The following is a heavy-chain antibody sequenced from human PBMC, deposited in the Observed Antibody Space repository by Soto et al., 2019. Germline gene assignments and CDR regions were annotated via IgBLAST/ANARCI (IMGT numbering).Heavy chain of an antibody. V-gene: IGHV1-69*01. Sequence: QVQLLQSGAEVKKPGSSVKVSCKASGGTFSRNAISWVRQAPGQGLEWMGGIIAFFHAPNYAQKFQGRVTITADESTRIIFMGMGRLGFEDTAVYYCARSRAAAPPRVGMDVWGQGTTVTVSS. CDR3: ARSRAAAPPRVGMDV. CDR2: IIAFFHAP. CDR1: GGTFSRNA. J-gene: IGHJ6*02. D-gene: IGHD6-13*01.